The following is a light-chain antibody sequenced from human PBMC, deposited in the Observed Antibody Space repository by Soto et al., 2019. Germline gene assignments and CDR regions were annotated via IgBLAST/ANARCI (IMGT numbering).Light chain of an antibody. CDR1: QSVSSTY. V-gene: IGKV3-20*01. Sequence: EIVLTQSPGTLSLSPGERATLSCRASQSVSSTYLAWYQQRPGQAPRLLIYGGSSRATGIPDRFSGSGSVTDFTLTISRLEPEDFAVYYCQQYASAPPPFGGGTKVDIK. J-gene: IGKJ4*01. CDR3: QQYASAPPP. CDR2: GGS.